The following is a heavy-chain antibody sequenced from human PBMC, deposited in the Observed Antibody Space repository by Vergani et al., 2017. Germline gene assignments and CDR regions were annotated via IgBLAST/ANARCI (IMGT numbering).Heavy chain of an antibody. D-gene: IGHD3-22*01. Sequence: QVQLVQSGAEVKKPGSSVKVSCKASGGTFSSYAISWVRQAPGQGLEWMGGIIPIFGTANYAQKFQGRVTITADESTSTAYMELSSLRSEDTAVYYCARGPHHRSGYPRADNWFDPWGQGTLVTVSS. CDR1: GGTFSSYA. J-gene: IGHJ5*02. CDR3: ARGPHHRSGYPRADNWFDP. CDR2: IIPIFGTA. V-gene: IGHV1-69*01.